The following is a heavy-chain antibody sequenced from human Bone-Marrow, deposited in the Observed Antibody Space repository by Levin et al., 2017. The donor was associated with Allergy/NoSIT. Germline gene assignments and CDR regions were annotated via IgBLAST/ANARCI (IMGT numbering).Heavy chain of an antibody. D-gene: IGHD6-19*01. V-gene: IGHV3-7*01. CDR2: IKQDGSRR. Sequence: GGSLRLSCAASGFIISPYWMSWVRQAPGKGLEWLGNIKQDGSRRDYVDSVRGRFTISRDNAKNTFYLQMNSLRAEDTALYYCARDYSSGYGSKSYHYYFYMDVWGKGTAVTVSS. J-gene: IGHJ6*03. CDR3: ARDYSSGYGSKSYHYYFYMDV. CDR1: GFIISPYW.